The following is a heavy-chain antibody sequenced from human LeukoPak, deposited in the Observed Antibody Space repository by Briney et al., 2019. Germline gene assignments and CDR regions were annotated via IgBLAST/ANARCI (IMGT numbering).Heavy chain of an antibody. CDR2: IYYSGST. Sequence: SETLSLTCTVSGGSISSSSYYWGWIRQPPGKGLEWIGSIYYSGSTYYNPSLKSRVTISVDTSKNQFSLKLSSVTAADTAVYDCARRLDIVVVVAATPNDAFDIWGQGTMVTVSS. CDR1: GGSISSSSYY. V-gene: IGHV4-39*01. J-gene: IGHJ3*02. CDR3: ARRLDIVVVVAATPNDAFDI. D-gene: IGHD2-15*01.